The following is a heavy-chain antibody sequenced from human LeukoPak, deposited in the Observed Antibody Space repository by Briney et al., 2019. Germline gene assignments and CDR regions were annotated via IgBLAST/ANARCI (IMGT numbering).Heavy chain of an antibody. Sequence: SVKVSCKASGGTFSSYAISWVRQAPGQGLEWMGRIIPILGIANYAQKFQGRVTITADKSTSTAYMELSSLRSEDTAVYYCARDPPPSRDGSPFDFWGQGTLVTVSS. CDR1: GGTFSSYA. D-gene: IGHD5-24*01. CDR2: IIPILGIA. V-gene: IGHV1-69*04. J-gene: IGHJ4*02. CDR3: ARDPPPSRDGSPFDF.